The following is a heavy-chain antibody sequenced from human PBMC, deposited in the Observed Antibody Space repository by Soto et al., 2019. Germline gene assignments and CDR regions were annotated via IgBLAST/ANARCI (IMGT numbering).Heavy chain of an antibody. D-gene: IGHD2-8*01. Sequence: QAQLEQSGPEVKRPGASLKVSCKASAYTFTSYHFSWVRQAPGQGLEWIGWINAFDDDTNYSQKFQNRVTMTAHRSTDTAYLDLRSLGSDDTAIYYCARNLYGRAFDICGQGTMVNVSS. CDR3: ARNLYGRAFDI. CDR2: INAFDDDT. J-gene: IGHJ3*02. CDR1: AYTFTSYH. V-gene: IGHV1-18*04.